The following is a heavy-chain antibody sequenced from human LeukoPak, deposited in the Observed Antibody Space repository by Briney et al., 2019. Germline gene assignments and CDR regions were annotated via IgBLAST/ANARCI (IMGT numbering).Heavy chain of an antibody. J-gene: IGHJ4*02. CDR1: GFTFSSYS. Sequence: GGSLRLSCAVSGFTFSSYSMNWVRQAPGKGLEWVSSITATSSYIYYADSVRGRFTISRDNAKNSLYLQMNRLRAEDTAVYYCARPAAAIPPYWGQGTLATVSS. CDR2: ITATSSYI. V-gene: IGHV3-21*01. CDR3: ARPAAAIPPY. D-gene: IGHD6-13*01.